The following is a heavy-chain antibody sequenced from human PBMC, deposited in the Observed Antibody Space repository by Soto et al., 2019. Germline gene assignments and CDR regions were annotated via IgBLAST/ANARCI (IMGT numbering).Heavy chain of an antibody. J-gene: IGHJ4*02. CDR2: ISGSGSEK. Sequence: GGSLRLSCAASGFTFSSYAMSWVRQAPGKGLEWVSAISGSGSEKYYADSVKGRFTISRDNAKNSLYLQMNSPRAEDTAVYYCARDLSPPDYDFWSGYHHFDYWGQGTLVTVSS. V-gene: IGHV3-23*01. CDR1: GFTFSSYA. D-gene: IGHD3-3*01. CDR3: ARDLSPPDYDFWSGYHHFDY.